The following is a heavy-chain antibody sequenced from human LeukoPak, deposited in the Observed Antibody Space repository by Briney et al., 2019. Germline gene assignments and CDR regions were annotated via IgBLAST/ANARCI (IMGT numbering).Heavy chain of an antibody. D-gene: IGHD3-10*01. J-gene: IGHJ4*02. CDR2: IWCDGSNK. Sequence: PGRSLRLSCAASGFTFSSYGMHWVRQAPGKGLEWVAVIWCDGSNKYYADSVKGRFTISRDNSKNTLYLQMNSLRAEDTAVYYCARESVLLWFGEVERGYYFDYWGQGTLVTVPS. CDR3: ARESVLLWFGEVERGYYFDY. CDR1: GFTFSSYG. V-gene: IGHV3-33*01.